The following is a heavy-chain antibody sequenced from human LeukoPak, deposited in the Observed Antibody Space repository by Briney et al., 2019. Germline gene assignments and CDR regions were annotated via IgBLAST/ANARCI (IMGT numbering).Heavy chain of an antibody. CDR1: GFTISSSF. CDR3: ARGQSQGLHGY. Sequence: PGGSLRFSCAASGFTISSSFMSRLRQAPGKGLEWVSVIYSGGSTYYADSVKGRFTISRDNSKNTLYLRMNSLRAEDTAVDYCARGQSQGLHGYWGQGTLVTVSS. D-gene: IGHD4-11*01. CDR2: IYSGGST. J-gene: IGHJ4*02. V-gene: IGHV3-53*01.